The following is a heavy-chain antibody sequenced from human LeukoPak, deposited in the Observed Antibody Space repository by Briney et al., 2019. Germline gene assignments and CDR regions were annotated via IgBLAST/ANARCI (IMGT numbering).Heavy chain of an antibody. CDR1: GFTFSSYE. CDR2: ISSSGSTI. D-gene: IGHD3-10*01. CDR3: ARDESGYSSGDAFDI. Sequence: GGSLRLSCAASGFTFSSYEMNWVRQAPGKGLGRVSYISSSGSTIYYADSVKGRFTISRDNAKNSLYLQMNSLRVEDTAVYYCARDESGYSSGDAFDIWGQGTMVTVSS. V-gene: IGHV3-48*03. J-gene: IGHJ3*02.